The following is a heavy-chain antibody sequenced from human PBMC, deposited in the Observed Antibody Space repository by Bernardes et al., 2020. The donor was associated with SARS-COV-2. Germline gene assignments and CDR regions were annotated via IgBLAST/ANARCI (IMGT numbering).Heavy chain of an antibody. CDR1: GFTFRSYG. V-gene: IGHV3-23*01. Sequence: GGSLRLSCAASGFTFRSYGMSWVRQAPGKGLEWVSAINPDGDNTYYADSVKGRFTISRDNSKNTLYLQMNSLGAEDTAIYYCAQNLGYCSRGSCYFVYWGPGTLVTVSP. CDR3: AQNLGYCSRGSCYFVY. D-gene: IGHD2-15*01. J-gene: IGHJ4*02. CDR2: INPDGDNT.